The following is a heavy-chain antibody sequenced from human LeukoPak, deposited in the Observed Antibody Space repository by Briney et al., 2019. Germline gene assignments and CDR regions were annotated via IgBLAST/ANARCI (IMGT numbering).Heavy chain of an antibody. CDR3: VKAPPYYYDSSGYFDY. CDR1: GFTFSSYA. J-gene: IGHJ4*02. D-gene: IGHD3-22*01. V-gene: IGHV3-64D*09. Sequence: GGSLRLSCSASGFTFSSYAMHWVRQAPGKGLEDVSAISSNGGSTYYADSVKGRFTISRDNSKNTLYLQMSSLRAEDTAVYYCVKAPPYYYDSSGYFDYWGQGTLVTVSS. CDR2: ISSNGGST.